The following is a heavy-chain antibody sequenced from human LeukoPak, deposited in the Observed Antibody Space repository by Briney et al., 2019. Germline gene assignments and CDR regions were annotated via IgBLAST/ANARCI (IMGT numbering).Heavy chain of an antibody. CDR2: INQDGSEK. Sequence: GGSLRLSCEVSGFMFRSYWMDWVRQAPGRALEWVANINQDGSEKYFVDSVKGRFTISRDNAKNSLYLQMNSLRAEDTAVYYCSRALEVWGKGTTVTVSS. J-gene: IGHJ6*04. CDR3: SRALEV. V-gene: IGHV3-7*01. CDR1: GFMFRSYW.